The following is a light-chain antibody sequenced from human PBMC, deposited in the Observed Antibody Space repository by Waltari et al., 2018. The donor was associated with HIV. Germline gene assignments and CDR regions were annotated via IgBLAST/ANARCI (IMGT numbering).Light chain of an antibody. Sequence: QSVLMQPPSVSGAPGQRVIISCTGSSSNIGAREDVHWYQQLPGAVPKVLIYGNTNRPSGVPDRFSGSKSGASASLAIAGLQTDDEADYYCQSYDNSLNAVVFGGGTRLTVL. J-gene: IGLJ2*01. CDR2: GNT. CDR3: QSYDNSLNAVV. CDR1: SSNIGARED. V-gene: IGLV1-40*01.